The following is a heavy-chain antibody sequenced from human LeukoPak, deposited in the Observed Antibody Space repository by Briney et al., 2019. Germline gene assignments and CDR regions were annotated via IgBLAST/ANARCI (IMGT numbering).Heavy chain of an antibody. D-gene: IGHD2-15*01. J-gene: IGHJ4*02. CDR2: ISASGGST. Sequence: EGTLRLSCAASGFTFSSYGMSWVRQAPGKGLEWVSAISASGGSTYYADSVKGRFTISRDNSKNTLYLQMNCLRAEDTAVYYCARAPLFSSPYYFDYWGQGTLVTVSS. V-gene: IGHV3-23*01. CDR1: GFTFSSYG. CDR3: ARAPLFSSPYYFDY.